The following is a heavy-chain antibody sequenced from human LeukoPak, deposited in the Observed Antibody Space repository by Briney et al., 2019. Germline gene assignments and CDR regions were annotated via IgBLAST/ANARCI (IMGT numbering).Heavy chain of an antibody. CDR1: GFTFSSYS. V-gene: IGHV3-48*04. CDR2: ISSSSTI. D-gene: IGHD2-21*02. J-gene: IGHJ3*02. Sequence: GSLRLSCAASGFTFSSYSMNWVRQAPGKGLEWVSYISSSSTIYYADSVKGRFTISRDNAKNSLYLQMNSLRAEDTAVYYCARDADAYCGGDCYSRRAFDIWGQGTMVTVSS. CDR3: ARDADAYCGGDCYSRRAFDI.